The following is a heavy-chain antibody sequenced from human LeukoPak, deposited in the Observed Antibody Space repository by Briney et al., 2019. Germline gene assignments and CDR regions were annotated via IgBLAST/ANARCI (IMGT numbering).Heavy chain of an antibody. CDR1: GGSISSSNW. Sequence: SETLSLTCTVSGGSISSSNWWSWIRQPPGKGLEWIGSIYYSGSTYYNPSLKSRVTISVDTSKNQFSLKLSSVTAADTAVYYCARDHVYGSGSQIDYWGQGTLVTVSS. D-gene: IGHD3-10*01. J-gene: IGHJ4*02. CDR3: ARDHVYGSGSQIDY. CDR2: IYYSGST. V-gene: IGHV4-39*07.